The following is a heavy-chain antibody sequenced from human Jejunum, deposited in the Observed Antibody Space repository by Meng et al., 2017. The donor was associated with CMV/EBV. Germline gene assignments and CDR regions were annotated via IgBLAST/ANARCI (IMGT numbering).Heavy chain of an antibody. V-gene: IGHV3-23*01. CDR2: ILVDSVTT. J-gene: IGHJ4*02. Sequence: SLRLSCAASDNSITYYAMDWARQAPGKGLEWVSAILVDSVTTYYADSVKGRFTISRDNSKNMMYLQMNSLRLEDTAVYFCARRGQVWGQGALVTVSS. CDR3: ARRGQV. CDR1: DNSITYYA.